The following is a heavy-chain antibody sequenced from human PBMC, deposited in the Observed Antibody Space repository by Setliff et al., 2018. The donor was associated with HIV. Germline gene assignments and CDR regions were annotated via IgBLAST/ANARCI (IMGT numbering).Heavy chain of an antibody. V-gene: IGHV4-59*08. D-gene: IGHD6-13*01. Sequence: SETLSLTCSVSGGSISTYYWSWIRQPPGKGLECIGYIYYSGSTNYSPSLMSRVTISVDTSKNQFSLNLSSVTAADTAVYYCARLGGYSSSWYIPYFYYMDVWGKGTTVTVSS. CDR2: IYYSGST. J-gene: IGHJ6*03. CDR3: ARLGGYSSSWYIPYFYYMDV. CDR1: GGSISTYY.